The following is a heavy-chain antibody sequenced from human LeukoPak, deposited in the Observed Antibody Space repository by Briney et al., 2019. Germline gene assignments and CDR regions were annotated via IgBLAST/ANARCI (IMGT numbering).Heavy chain of an antibody. CDR1: GGSFSGYY. V-gene: IGHV4-59*01. Sequence: SETLSLTCAVYGGSFSGYYWSWIRQPPGKGLEWIGYIYYSGSTNYNPSLKSRVTISVDTSKNQFSLKLSSVTAADAAVYYCARLVGATNYYFDYWGQGTLVTVSS. J-gene: IGHJ4*02. CDR3: ARLVGATNYYFDY. CDR2: IYYSGST. D-gene: IGHD1-26*01.